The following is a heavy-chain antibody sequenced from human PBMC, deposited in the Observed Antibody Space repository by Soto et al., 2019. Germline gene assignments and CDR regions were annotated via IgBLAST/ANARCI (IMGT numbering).Heavy chain of an antibody. Sequence: PSETLSLTCSVSGDSISNYYWNWFRQPPGKGLEWIGYFSYTGTTNYNPSLKSRVTISVDTSKNQFFLKLSSVTAADTAVYYCARRYASCFDFWGQGILVTVSS. CDR2: FSYTGTT. J-gene: IGHJ4*02. D-gene: IGHD2-2*01. CDR1: GDSISNYY. V-gene: IGHV4-59*08. CDR3: ARRYASCFDF.